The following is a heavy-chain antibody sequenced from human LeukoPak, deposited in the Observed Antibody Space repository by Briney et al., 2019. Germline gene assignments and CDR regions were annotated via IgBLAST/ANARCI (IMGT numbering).Heavy chain of an antibody. D-gene: IGHD3-16*02. V-gene: IGHV1-8*03. CDR2: MNPNSGNT. CDR1: GYTFTSYD. CDR3: ASWGGSDYVWGSYRSYFDY. Sequence: ASVKVSCKASGYTFTSYDINWVRQATGQGLEWMVWMNPNSGNTGYAQKFHGRVTITRNTSICTAYMELSSLRSEDTAVYYCASWGGSDYVWGSYRSYFDYWGQGNLVTVSS. J-gene: IGHJ4*02.